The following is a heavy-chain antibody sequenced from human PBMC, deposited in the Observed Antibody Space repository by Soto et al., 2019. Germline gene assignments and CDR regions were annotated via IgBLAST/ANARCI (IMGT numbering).Heavy chain of an antibody. CDR3: ARGIVVVPAAIRDPDFDY. J-gene: IGHJ4*02. D-gene: IGHD2-2*02. CDR2: IFPNFGTA. Sequence: QVQLVQSGAEVKKPASSVKVSCKASGGTFSSYAISWVRQAPGQGLEWMGGIFPNFGTANYAKKFQGRVTITADESTSTAYMEVSSLRSEDTAVYYCARGIVVVPAAIRDPDFDYWGQGTLVTGSS. V-gene: IGHV1-69*01. CDR1: GGTFSSYA.